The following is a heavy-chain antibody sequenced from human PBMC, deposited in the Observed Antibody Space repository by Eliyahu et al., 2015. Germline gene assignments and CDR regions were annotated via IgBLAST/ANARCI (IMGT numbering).Heavy chain of an antibody. CDR3: ARTSVDTAMDTKSIDY. V-gene: IGHV2-26*01. Sequence: QVTLKESGPVLVKPTETLTLTCTVSGFSLSNARMGVSWIRQPPGKALEWLAHIFSNDEKSYSTSLKSRLTISKDTSKSQVVLTMTNMDPVDTATYYCARTSVDTAMDTKSIDYWGQGTLVTVSS. CDR1: GFSLSNARMG. CDR2: IFSNDEK. D-gene: IGHD5-18*01. J-gene: IGHJ4*02.